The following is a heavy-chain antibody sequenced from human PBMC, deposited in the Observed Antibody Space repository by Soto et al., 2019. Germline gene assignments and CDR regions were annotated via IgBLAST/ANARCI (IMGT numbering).Heavy chain of an antibody. CDR1: GGSFSGYY. CDR2: INHSGST. D-gene: IGHD6-19*01. V-gene: IGHV4-34*01. Sequence: QVQLQQCGAGLLKPSETLSLTCAVYGGSFSGYYWSWIRQPPGKGLEWIGEINHSGSTNYNPSLKSRVTISVDTSKNQFSLKLSSVTAADTAVYYCARWGSGWYYFDYWGQGTLVTVSS. CDR3: ARWGSGWYYFDY. J-gene: IGHJ4*02.